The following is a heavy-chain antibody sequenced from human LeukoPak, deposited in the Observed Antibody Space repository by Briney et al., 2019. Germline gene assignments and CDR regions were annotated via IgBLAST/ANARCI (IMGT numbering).Heavy chain of an antibody. CDR3: AREAELLWSDGHDY. D-gene: IGHD3-10*01. CDR2: ISSSSSTI. Sequence: GGSLRLSCAASGFTFSSYSMNWVRQAPGKGLEWVSYISSSSSTIYYADSVKGRFTISRDNAKNSLYLQMNSLRAEDTAVYYCAREAELLWSDGHDYWGQGTLVTVSS. J-gene: IGHJ4*02. V-gene: IGHV3-48*04. CDR1: GFTFSSYS.